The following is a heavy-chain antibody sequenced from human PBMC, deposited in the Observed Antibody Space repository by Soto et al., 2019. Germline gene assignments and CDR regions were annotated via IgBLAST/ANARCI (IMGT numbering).Heavy chain of an antibody. V-gene: IGHV1-18*01. Sequence: QVQLVQSGAEVKKPAASVKVSCKASGYPFTSYGIVWVRQAPEQGLEWMGWISPYSGETRYTEKFQDRLTLTTVTSTNTAYMDLRSLTSDDTAVYFCARGPVAGSDFWGQGTLVTVSS. CDR1: GYPFTSYG. CDR2: ISPYSGET. J-gene: IGHJ4*02. D-gene: IGHD6-19*01. CDR3: ARGPVAGSDF.